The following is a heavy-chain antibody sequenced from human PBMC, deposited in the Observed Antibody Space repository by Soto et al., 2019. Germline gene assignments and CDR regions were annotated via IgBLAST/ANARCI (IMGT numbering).Heavy chain of an antibody. J-gene: IGHJ4*02. Sequence: QVQLVESGGGVVQPGRSLRLSCAASGFTFSSYGMHWVRQAPGKGLEWVAVISYDGSNKYYADSVKGRFTNSRDNSKNTLYLQMNSLRAEDTAVYYCAKDRAVGATYPVYYFDYWGQGTLVTVSS. V-gene: IGHV3-30*18. D-gene: IGHD1-26*01. CDR2: ISYDGSNK. CDR3: AKDRAVGATYPVYYFDY. CDR1: GFTFSSYG.